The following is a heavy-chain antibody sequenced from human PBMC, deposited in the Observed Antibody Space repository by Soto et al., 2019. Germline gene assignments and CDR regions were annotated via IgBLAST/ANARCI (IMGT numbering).Heavy chain of an antibody. J-gene: IGHJ4*02. CDR3: ATSGSWPYYFDY. CDR1: GFTFSNYP. CDR2: ISYDGSNK. D-gene: IGHD3-10*01. V-gene: IGHV3-30-3*01. Sequence: PGGSLRLSCAASGFTFSNYPMHWVRQAPCKGLEWVALISYDGSNKYYADSVKGRFTISRDNSKNTLYLQMNSLRAEDTAVYYCATSGSWPYYFDYWGQGTLVTVSS.